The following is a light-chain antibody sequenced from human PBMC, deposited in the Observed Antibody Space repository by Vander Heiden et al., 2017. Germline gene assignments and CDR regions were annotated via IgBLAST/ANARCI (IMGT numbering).Light chain of an antibody. Sequence: DIQMTQSPSSLSASVGDRVTITCRASQSISSYLNWYQQKPGKAPKLLIYAASSLQSGVPSRFSGSGSGTDFTLTISSLQPEDFATYYCQQIDSTPSYTFGQGTKLEIK. CDR2: AAS. V-gene: IGKV1-39*01. CDR3: QQIDSTPSYT. CDR1: QSISSY. J-gene: IGKJ2*01.